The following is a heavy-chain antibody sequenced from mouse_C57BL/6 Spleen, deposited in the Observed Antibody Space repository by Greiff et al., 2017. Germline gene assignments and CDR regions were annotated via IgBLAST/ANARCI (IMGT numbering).Heavy chain of an antibody. D-gene: IGHD1-1*01. Sequence: QVQLQQSGAELVRPGASVTLSCKASGYTFTDYEMHWVKQTPVHGLEWIGAIDPETGGTAYNQKFKGKAILTADKSSSTAYMELRSLTSEDSAVYYCTRVGNYYGSSPWFAYWGQGTLVTVSA. V-gene: IGHV1-15*01. CDR2: IDPETGGT. CDR3: TRVGNYYGSSPWFAY. J-gene: IGHJ3*01. CDR1: GYTFTDYE.